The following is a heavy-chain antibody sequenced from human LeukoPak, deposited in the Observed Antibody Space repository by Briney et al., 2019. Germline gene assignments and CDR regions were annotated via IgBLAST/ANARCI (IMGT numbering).Heavy chain of an antibody. Sequence: GGSLRLSCAASGFTFSSYAMSWVRQAPGKGLEWVSGISGSGGTTYYADSVKGRFTISRDNSKNTLYLQMNSLRAEDTAVYYCAKDPYGSGSPGFDPWGQGTLVTVSS. V-gene: IGHV3-23*01. CDR2: ISGSGGTT. J-gene: IGHJ5*02. D-gene: IGHD3-10*01. CDR1: GFTFSSYA. CDR3: AKDPYGSGSPGFDP.